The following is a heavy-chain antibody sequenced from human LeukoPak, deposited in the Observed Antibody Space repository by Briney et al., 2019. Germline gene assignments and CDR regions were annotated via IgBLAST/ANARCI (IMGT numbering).Heavy chain of an antibody. J-gene: IGHJ4*02. CDR1: GYTFTSYG. CDR3: ARDSDTMVRGVMNY. D-gene: IGHD3-10*01. V-gene: IGHV1-18*01. Sequence: ASVKVSCKASGYTFTSYGISWVRQAPGQGLEWMGWISAYNGNTNYAQKLQGRVTMTTDTSTSTAYMELSRLRSDDTAVYYCARDSDTMVRGVMNYWGQGTLVTVSS. CDR2: ISAYNGNT.